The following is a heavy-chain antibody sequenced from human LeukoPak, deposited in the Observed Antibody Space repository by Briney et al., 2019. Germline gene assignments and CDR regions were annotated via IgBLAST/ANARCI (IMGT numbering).Heavy chain of an antibody. CDR3: ANAAAFDI. CDR1: GFTFSSHG. V-gene: IGHV3-30*18. D-gene: IGHD6-25*01. Sequence: GGSLRLSCAASGFTFSSHGMHWVRQAPGKGLEWVAVISYDGSNKYYADSVKGRFTISRDNSKNTLYLQMNSLRAEDTAVYYCANAAAFDIWGQGTMVTVSS. J-gene: IGHJ3*02. CDR2: ISYDGSNK.